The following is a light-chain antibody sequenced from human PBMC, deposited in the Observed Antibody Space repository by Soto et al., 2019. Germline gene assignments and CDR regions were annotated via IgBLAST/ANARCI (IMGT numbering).Light chain of an antibody. CDR3: QQRSDWPLT. Sequence: EIVLTQSPATLSLSPGEKAILSCRASQSVRSYLAWYQQKPGQAPRLLIYDALNRATGIPARFSGSGSGTDFTLTISSLEPEDCAVYYCQQRSDWPLTFGPGTKVDIK. J-gene: IGKJ3*01. CDR1: QSVRSY. V-gene: IGKV3-11*01. CDR2: DAL.